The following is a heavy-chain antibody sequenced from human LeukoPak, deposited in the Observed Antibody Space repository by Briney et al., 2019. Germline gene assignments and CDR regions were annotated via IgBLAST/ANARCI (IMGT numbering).Heavy chain of an antibody. Sequence: PGGSLRLSCAASGFTFSSYAMNWVRQAPGKGLEWVSTISSSGGSPYYFLKGRFTISRDNSKNTLYLQMNSLRAEDTAVYYCAKGYCSSTSCKESFFDYWGQGTLVTVSS. V-gene: IGHV3-23*01. CDR1: GFTFSSYA. CDR2: ISSSGGSP. J-gene: IGHJ4*02. CDR3: AKGYCSSTSCKESFFDY. D-gene: IGHD2-2*01.